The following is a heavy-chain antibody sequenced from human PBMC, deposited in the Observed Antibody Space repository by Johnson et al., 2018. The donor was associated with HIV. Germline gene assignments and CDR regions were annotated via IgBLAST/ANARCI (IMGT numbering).Heavy chain of an antibody. CDR2: ISGSGGST. CDR3: AKDDQNYYGSGSYYDAFDI. CDR1: GFTFSSYA. J-gene: IGHJ3*02. V-gene: IGHV3-23*04. D-gene: IGHD3-10*01. Sequence: VQLVESGGGLVQPGGSLRLSCAASGFTFSSYAMSWVRQAPGKGLEWVSSISGSGGSTFYADSVKGRFPISRDNSKNTLYLQMNSLRAEDTAVYYCAKDDQNYYGSGSYYDAFDIWGQGTMVTVSS.